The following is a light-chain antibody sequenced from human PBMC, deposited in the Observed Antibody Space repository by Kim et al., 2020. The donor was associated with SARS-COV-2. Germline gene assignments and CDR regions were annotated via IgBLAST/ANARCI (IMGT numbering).Light chain of an antibody. CDR2: EVT. CDR3: SSYAGSLYV. J-gene: IGLJ1*01. Sequence: PGQSVTISCTGTSSDVGGYNYVSWYQQHPGKAPKRMIYEVTKRPSGVPDRFSGSKSGNTASLTVSGLQAEDEADYYCSSYAGSLYVFGTGTKVTVL. V-gene: IGLV2-8*01. CDR1: SSDVGGYNY.